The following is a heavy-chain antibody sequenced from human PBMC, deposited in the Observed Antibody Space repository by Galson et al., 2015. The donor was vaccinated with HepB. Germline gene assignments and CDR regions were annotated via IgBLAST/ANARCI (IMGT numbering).Heavy chain of an antibody. Sequence: SLRLSCAASGFTFSSYGMHWVRQAPGKGLEWVSSISSGGDNTHYADSAKGRFTISRDNSKNTLHIQMNSLRAEDTALYYCVKRGPNDGGAFDIWGQGTMVTVSS. D-gene: IGHD3-16*01. CDR1: GFTFSSYG. J-gene: IGHJ3*02. CDR3: VKRGPNDGGAFDI. V-gene: IGHV3-23*01. CDR2: ISSGGDNT.